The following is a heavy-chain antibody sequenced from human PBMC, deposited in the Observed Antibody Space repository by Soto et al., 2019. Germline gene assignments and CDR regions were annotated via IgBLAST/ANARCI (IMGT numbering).Heavy chain of an antibody. Sequence: QVQLVQSGAEVKKPGSSVKVSCKASGGTFSSYAISWVRQAPGQGLEWMGGIIPIFGTANYAQKFQGRVTITADESTSTDYMELSSLRSEDTAVYYCARDSARGIAARQWGYYYGMDVWGQGTTVTVSS. V-gene: IGHV1-69*01. D-gene: IGHD6-6*01. J-gene: IGHJ6*02. CDR2: IIPIFGTA. CDR1: GGTFSSYA. CDR3: ARDSARGIAARQWGYYYGMDV.